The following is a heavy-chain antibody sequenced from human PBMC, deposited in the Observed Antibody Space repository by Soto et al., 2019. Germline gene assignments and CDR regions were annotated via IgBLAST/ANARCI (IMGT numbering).Heavy chain of an antibody. CDR2: ITGSGGST. CDR3: AKRGNYFDY. V-gene: IGHV3-23*01. CDR1: GFTFSTYA. Sequence: PGGSLRLSCAASGFTFSTYAMIWVRQAPGKGLEWVSVITGSGGSTYYADSVKGRFTISRDNAKNSLYLQMNSLRAEDTAVYYCAKRGNYFDYWGQGALVTVSS. J-gene: IGHJ4*02. D-gene: IGHD3-16*01.